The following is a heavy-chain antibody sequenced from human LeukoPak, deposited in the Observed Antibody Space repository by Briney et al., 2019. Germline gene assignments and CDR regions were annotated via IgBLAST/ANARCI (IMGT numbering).Heavy chain of an antibody. CDR1: GYSFTSYW. CDR3: ARHRREPGHRVRGGLPDAFDI. J-gene: IGHJ3*02. CDR2: IYPGDSDT. D-gene: IGHD3-10*01. V-gene: IGHV5-51*01. Sequence: GESLKISCKGSGYSFTSYWIGWVRQMPGKGLEWMGIIYPGDSDTRYSPSFQGQVTISADKSISTAYLQWSSLKASDTAMYYCARHRREPGHRVRGGLPDAFDIWGQGTMVTVSS.